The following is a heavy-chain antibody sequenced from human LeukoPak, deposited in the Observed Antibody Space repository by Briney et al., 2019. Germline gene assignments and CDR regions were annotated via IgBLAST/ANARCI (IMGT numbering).Heavy chain of an antibody. V-gene: IGHV4-31*11. J-gene: IGHJ4*02. Sequence: ASETLSLTCAVSGGTISSSNWWSWVRQHPGKGLEWIGYIYYSGSTYYNPSLKSRVTISVDTSKNQFSLKLSSVTAADMAVYYCARDRLQDYYGSGSQGYFDYWGQGTPVTVSS. CDR2: IYYSGST. CDR1: GGTISSSNW. D-gene: IGHD3-10*01. CDR3: ARDRLQDYYGSGSQGYFDY.